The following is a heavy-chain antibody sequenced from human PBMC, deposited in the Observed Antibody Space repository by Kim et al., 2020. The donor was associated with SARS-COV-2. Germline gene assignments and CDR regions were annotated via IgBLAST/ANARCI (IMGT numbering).Heavy chain of an antibody. CDR1: GGSFSGYY. V-gene: IGHV4-34*01. CDR2: INHSGST. CDR3: ARGQEGDILTGYYFYFDY. D-gene: IGHD3-9*01. J-gene: IGHJ4*02. Sequence: SETLSLTCAVYGGSFSGYYWSWIRQPPGKGLEWIGEINHSGSTNYNPSLKSRVTISVDTSKNQFSLKLSSVTAADTAVYYCARGQEGDILTGYYFYFDYWGQGTLVTVSS.